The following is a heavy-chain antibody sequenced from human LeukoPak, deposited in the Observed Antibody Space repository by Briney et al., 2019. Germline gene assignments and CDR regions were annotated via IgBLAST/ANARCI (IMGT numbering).Heavy chain of an antibody. CDR1: GFSFSNYA. V-gene: IGHV3-23*01. D-gene: IGHD4-11*01. J-gene: IGHJ5*02. CDR3: AGSYPRAVTTNWFDP. CDR2: IRGSDDRK. Sequence: GGSLRLSCAVSGFSFSNYAMSWVRQVPGKGLEWVSAIRGSDDRKYYADSVKGRFTISRDNSKNTLYLQMNSLRAEDTAVYYCAGSYPRAVTTNWFDPWGQGTLVTVSS.